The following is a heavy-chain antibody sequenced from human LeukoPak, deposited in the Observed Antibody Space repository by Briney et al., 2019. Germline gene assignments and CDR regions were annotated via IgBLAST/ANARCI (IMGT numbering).Heavy chain of an antibody. D-gene: IGHD3-22*01. V-gene: IGHV4-39*01. Sequence: SETLSLTCTVSGASMRSTGFFWGWIRQAPGRGLEWMATISYSRRTYYNPSLESRVTISADMSSNQFFLNLISVTAADTAVYYCASQRITMIVVASGWFDPWGQGTLVTVSS. CDR1: GASMRSTGFF. J-gene: IGHJ5*02. CDR2: ISYSRRT. CDR3: ASQRITMIVVASGWFDP.